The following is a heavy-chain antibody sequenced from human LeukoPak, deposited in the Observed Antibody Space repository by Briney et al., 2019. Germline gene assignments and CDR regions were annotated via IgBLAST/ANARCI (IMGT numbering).Heavy chain of an antibody. Sequence: VASVKVSCKASGYTFTSYGISWVRQAPGQGLEWMGWISAYNGNTNYAQKLQGRVTMTTDTSTSTAYMELRSLRSDDTAVYYCARVGQPHDFWSGYHFYYYYYMDVWGKGTTVTVSS. CDR1: GYTFTSYG. V-gene: IGHV1-18*04. D-gene: IGHD3-3*01. CDR2: ISAYNGNT. CDR3: ARVGQPHDFWSGYHFYYYYYMDV. J-gene: IGHJ6*03.